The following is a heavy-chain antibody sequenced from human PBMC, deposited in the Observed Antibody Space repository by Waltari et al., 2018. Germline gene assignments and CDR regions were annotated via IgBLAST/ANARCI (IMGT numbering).Heavy chain of an antibody. CDR3: ARGGDYYDDGDAFDI. CDR2: MNPNSGNT. Sequence: QVQLVQSGAEVKKPGSSVKVSCKAYGGTFSSSAIRWGRQAPGQGLEWMGRMNPNSGNTGYAQKFHGRVTITRNTSISTAYMELSSLRSEDTAVYYCARGGDYYDDGDAFDIWGQGTMVTVSS. J-gene: IGHJ3*02. CDR1: GGTFSSSA. D-gene: IGHD3-22*01. V-gene: IGHV1-8*03.